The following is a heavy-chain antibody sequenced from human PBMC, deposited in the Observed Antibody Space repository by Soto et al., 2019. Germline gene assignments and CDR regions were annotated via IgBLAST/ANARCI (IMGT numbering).Heavy chain of an antibody. CDR3: AKGPGPGQWLATGSYYFDY. J-gene: IGHJ4*02. V-gene: IGHV3-23*04. CDR2: ISASGGST. D-gene: IGHD6-19*01. CDR1: GFTFSSQA. Sequence: EVQLVESGGGLVQPGGSLRLSCTASGFTFSSQAMSWVRQAPGKGLEWVSGISASGGSTYYADLVRGRFTISRDNSKNTLYLQMNSLRADDTAVYYCAKGPGPGQWLATGSYYFDYWGQGTLVTVSS.